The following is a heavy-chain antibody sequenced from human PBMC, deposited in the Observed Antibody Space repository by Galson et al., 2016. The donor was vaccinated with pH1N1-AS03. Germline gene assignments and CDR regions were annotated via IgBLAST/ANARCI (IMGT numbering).Heavy chain of an antibody. CDR1: GFTLSDYY. CDR3: ARVESGNTYGYVALDV. J-gene: IGHJ6*02. CDR2: ISSSGRTI. D-gene: IGHD5-18*01. V-gene: IGHV3-11*01. Sequence: SLRLSCAASGFTLSDYYINWVRQAPGKGLEWLSYISSSGRTIYYADSVKGRFTISRDNAKNSVDLQMNSLRGEDTAVYYCARVESGNTYGYVALDVWGLGTTVTVS.